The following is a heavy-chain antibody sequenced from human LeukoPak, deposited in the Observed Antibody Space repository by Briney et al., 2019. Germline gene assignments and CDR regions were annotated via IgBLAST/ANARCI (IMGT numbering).Heavy chain of an antibody. V-gene: IGHV1-69*05. Sequence: SVTVSCKASGGTFSSYAISWVQQAPGQGLEWMGRIIPIFGTANYAQKFQGRVTITTDESTSTAYMELSSLRSEDTAVYYCARDQIAVAGNFDYWGQGTLVTVSS. CDR3: ARDQIAVAGNFDY. CDR1: GGTFSSYA. CDR2: IIPIFGTA. D-gene: IGHD6-19*01. J-gene: IGHJ4*02.